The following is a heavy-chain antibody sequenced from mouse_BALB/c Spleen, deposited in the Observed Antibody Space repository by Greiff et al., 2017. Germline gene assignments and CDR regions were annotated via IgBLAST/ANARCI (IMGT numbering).Heavy chain of an antibody. J-gene: IGHJ4*01. D-gene: IGHD2-1*01. CDR3: TRDSDGNYFFYAMDY. CDR1: GFTFSSYT. CDR2: ISSGGSYT. Sequence: EVHLVESGGGLVKPGGSLKLSCAASGFTFSSYTMSWVRQTPEKRLEWVATISSGGSYTYYPDSVKGRFTISRDNAKNTLYLQMSSLKSEDTAMYYCTRDSDGNYFFYAMDYWGQGTSVTVSS. V-gene: IGHV5-6-4*01.